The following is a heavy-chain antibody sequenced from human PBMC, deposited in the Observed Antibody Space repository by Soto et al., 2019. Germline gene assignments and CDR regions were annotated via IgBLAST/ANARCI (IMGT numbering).Heavy chain of an antibody. D-gene: IGHD1-1*01. CDR2: ITRGAKTI. Sequence: GSLRLSCAASGLIFSDYYMSWIPQAPGKGLERVSYITRGAKTIYYSDSVKGRFIVSRDKAKKSLYLEMNSLRADDTAVYYCARDTGPSDRSLEWEGWGRRNTFTISS. CDR3: ARDTGPSDRSLEWEG. CDR1: GLIFSDYY. V-gene: IGHV3-11*01. J-gene: IGHJ6*01.